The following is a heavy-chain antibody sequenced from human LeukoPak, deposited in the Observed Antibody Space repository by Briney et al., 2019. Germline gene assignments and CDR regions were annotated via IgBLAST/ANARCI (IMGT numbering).Heavy chain of an antibody. Sequence: GGSLRLSCAASGFTFSSYGMHWVRQAPGKGLEWVAVISYDGSNKYYADSVKGRFTISRDNSKNTLYLQMNSLRAEDTAVYYCAKDQKSYYGSGSPLEYWGQGTLVTVSS. V-gene: IGHV3-30*18. J-gene: IGHJ4*02. CDR1: GFTFSSYG. CDR2: ISYDGSNK. CDR3: AKDQKSYYGSGSPLEY. D-gene: IGHD3-10*01.